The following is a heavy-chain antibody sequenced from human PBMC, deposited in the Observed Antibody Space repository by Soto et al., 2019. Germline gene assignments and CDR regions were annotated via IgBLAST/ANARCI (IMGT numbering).Heavy chain of an antibody. J-gene: IGHJ4*01. V-gene: IGHV5-10-1*01. CDR1: GNSLAGYS. D-gene: IGHD6-13*01. CDR2: LDPSDSQT. CDR3: ASQIYGSGTVFNFQYYFES. Sequence: GQSLKISCTGSGNSLAGYSITCVRQHPRKGLEWKGWLDPSDSQTSYRTSFRGHFTISYTTPITTVFLQWRSLRDSDPPIYFCASQIYGSGTVFNFQYYFESWGHGTPVTVSS.